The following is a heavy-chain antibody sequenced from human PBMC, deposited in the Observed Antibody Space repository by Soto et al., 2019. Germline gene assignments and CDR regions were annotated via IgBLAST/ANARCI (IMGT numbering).Heavy chain of an antibody. J-gene: IGHJ6*02. Sequence: QVQLVQTGAEVKKPGASVKVSCKASGYTFTSYGISWVRQAPGQGLEWMGWISAYNGTTNYAQKRQGRVTMTNYTSTSTADIELSGLRSEDLAVNYCASGKRVVCSCTSCYPYYSYGMDVWGQVTTVTVSS. D-gene: IGHD2-2*01. CDR2: ISAYNGTT. CDR3: ASGKRVVCSCTSCYPYYSYGMDV. V-gene: IGHV1-18*03. CDR1: GYTFTSYG.